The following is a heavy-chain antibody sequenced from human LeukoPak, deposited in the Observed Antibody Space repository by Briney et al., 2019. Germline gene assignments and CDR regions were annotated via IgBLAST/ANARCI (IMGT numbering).Heavy chain of an antibody. CDR3: ARDGYGSGGYYGAFDI. D-gene: IGHD3-10*01. J-gene: IGHJ3*02. V-gene: IGHV3-21*01. CDR2: ISSSSSYI. Sequence: GGSLRLSCAASGFTFSSYSMSWVRQAPGKGLEWVSSISSSSSYIYYADSVKGRFTISRDNAKNSLYLQMNSLRAEDTAVYYCARDGYGSGGYYGAFDIWGQGTMVTVSS. CDR1: GFTFSSYS.